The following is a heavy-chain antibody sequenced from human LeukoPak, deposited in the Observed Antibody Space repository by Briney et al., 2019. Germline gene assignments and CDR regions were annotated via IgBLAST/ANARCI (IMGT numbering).Heavy chain of an antibody. CDR2: ISGSGGST. V-gene: IGHV3-23*01. D-gene: IGHD6-13*01. Sequence: PGGSLRLSCAASGFTFSSYAMSWVRQAPGKGLEWVSAISGSGGSTYYADSVKGRFTISRDNSRNTLYLQMNSLRAEDTAVYYCAKVPVAAAAPYYFDYWGQGTLVTVSS. CDR1: GFTFSSYA. J-gene: IGHJ4*02. CDR3: AKVPVAAAAPYYFDY.